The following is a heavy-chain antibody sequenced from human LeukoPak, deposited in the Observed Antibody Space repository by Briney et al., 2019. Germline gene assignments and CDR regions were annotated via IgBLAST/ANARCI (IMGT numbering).Heavy chain of an antibody. CDR2: ISSSSSYI. CDR1: GFTFSSYW. J-gene: IGHJ3*02. Sequence: GGSLRLSCAASGFTFSSYWMHRVRQAPGKGLEWVSSISSSSSYIYYADSVKGRFTISRDNAKNSLYLQMNSLRAEDTAVYYCASKLETAFDIWGQGTMVTVSS. V-gene: IGHV3-21*01. D-gene: IGHD1-1*01. CDR3: ASKLETAFDI.